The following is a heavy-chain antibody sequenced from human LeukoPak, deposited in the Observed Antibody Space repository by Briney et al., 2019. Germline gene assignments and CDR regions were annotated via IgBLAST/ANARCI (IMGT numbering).Heavy chain of an antibody. CDR3: ARESVITMIVVVTRGYFDY. CDR2: ISSSSSYI. D-gene: IGHD3-22*01. Sequence: KPGGSLRLSCAASGFTFSSYSMNWVRQAPGKGLEWVSSISSSSSYIYYADSVKGRFTISRDHAKNSLYLQMNSLRAEDTAVYYCARESVITMIVVVTRGYFDYWGQGTLVTVSS. CDR1: GFTFSSYS. V-gene: IGHV3-21*01. J-gene: IGHJ4*02.